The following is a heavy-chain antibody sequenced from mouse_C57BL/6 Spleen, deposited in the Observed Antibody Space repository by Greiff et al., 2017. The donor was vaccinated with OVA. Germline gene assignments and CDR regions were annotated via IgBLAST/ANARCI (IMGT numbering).Heavy chain of an antibody. J-gene: IGHJ1*03. CDR3: ARDAGSNYGYFDV. Sequence: EVQLVESGGGLVQSGRSLRLSCATSGFTFSDFYMEWVRQAPGKGLEWIAASRNKANDYTTEYSASVKGRFIVSRDTSQSILYLQMNALRAEDTAIYYCARDAGSNYGYFDVWGTGTTVTVSS. D-gene: IGHD2-5*01. V-gene: IGHV7-1*01. CDR2: SRNKANDYTT. CDR1: GFTFSDFY.